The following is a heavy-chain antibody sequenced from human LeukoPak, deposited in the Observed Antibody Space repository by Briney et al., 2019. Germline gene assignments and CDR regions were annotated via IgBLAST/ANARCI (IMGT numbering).Heavy chain of an antibody. V-gene: IGHV1-24*01. Sequence: ASVKVSCKVSGYTLNELSMHWVQQAPGKGLGWMGGFDPEDGETIYAQKFQGRVTMTEDTSTDTAYMELSSLRSEDTAVYYCATDRSCPDSGGSCYSEVYWGQGTLVTVSS. CDR2: FDPEDGET. D-gene: IGHD2-15*01. J-gene: IGHJ4*02. CDR1: GYTLNELS. CDR3: ATDRSCPDSGGSCYSEVY.